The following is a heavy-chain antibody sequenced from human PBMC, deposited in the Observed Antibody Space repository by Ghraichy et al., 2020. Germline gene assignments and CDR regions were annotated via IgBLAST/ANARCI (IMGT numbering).Heavy chain of an antibody. Sequence: SVKVSCKASGGTFSSYAISWVRQAPGQGLEWMGGIIPIFGTANYAQKIQGRVTITADESTSTAYMELSSLRSEDTAVYYCARWDYYYDSSGYSGAFDIWGQGTMVTVSS. CDR2: IIPIFGTA. V-gene: IGHV1-69*13. CDR3: ARWDYYYDSSGYSGAFDI. D-gene: IGHD3-22*01. J-gene: IGHJ3*02. CDR1: GGTFSSYA.